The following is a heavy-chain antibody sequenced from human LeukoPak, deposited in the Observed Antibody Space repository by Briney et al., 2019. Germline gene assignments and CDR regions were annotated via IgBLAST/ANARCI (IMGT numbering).Heavy chain of an antibody. J-gene: IGHJ4*02. CDR1: GFTFSSYA. CDR2: ISYDGSNK. CDR3: ASSGSYRFDY. V-gene: IGHV3-30-3*01. D-gene: IGHD1-26*01. Sequence: GRSLRLSCAASGFTFSSYAMHWVRQAPGKGLEWVAVISYDGSNKYYADSVKGRFTISRDNSKNTLYLQMNSLRDEDTAVYYCASSGSYRFDYWGQGTLVTVSS.